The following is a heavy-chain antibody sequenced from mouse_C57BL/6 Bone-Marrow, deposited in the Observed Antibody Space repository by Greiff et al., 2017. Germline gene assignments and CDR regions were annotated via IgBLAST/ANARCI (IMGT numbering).Heavy chain of an antibody. V-gene: IGHV1-7*01. Sequence: QVQLQQSGAELAKPGASVKLSCKASGYTFTSYWMHWVKQRPGQGLEWIGYINPSSGYTKYNQKFKVKATLTADKSSSTAYVQLSSLTYEDSAVDYCASEDLLSHWYFDVWGTGTTVTVSS. CDR2: INPSSGYT. J-gene: IGHJ1*03. CDR3: ASEDLLSHWYFDV. CDR1: GYTFTSYW. D-gene: IGHD1-1*01.